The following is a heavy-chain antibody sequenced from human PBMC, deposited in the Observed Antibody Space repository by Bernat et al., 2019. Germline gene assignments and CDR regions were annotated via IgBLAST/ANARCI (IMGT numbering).Heavy chain of an antibody. CDR1: GDSVSSNAAA. D-gene: IGHD2-2*01. J-gene: IGHJ5*02. CDR2: TYYRSKWNS. CDR3: ARGNRPGYCTPSSCSNNWFVP. V-gene: IGHV6-1*01. Sequence: QVQLQQSGPGLVKTSQTLSLTCAISGDSVSSNAAAWNWIRQSPSRGLEWLGRTYYRSKWNSDYAESVKSRVTINSDTSKNQFSLHLNSVTPEDTAVYYCARGNRPGYCTPSSCSNNWFVPWGQGTLVTVSS.